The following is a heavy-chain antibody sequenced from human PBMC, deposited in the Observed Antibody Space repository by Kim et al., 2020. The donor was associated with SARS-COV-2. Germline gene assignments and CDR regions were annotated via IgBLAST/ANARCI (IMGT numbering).Heavy chain of an antibody. CDR2: MNPNSGNT. CDR1: GYTFTSYD. V-gene: IGHV1-8*01. CDR3: ARAVWFRELLVRYYFDY. Sequence: ASVKVSCKASGYTFTSYDINWVRQATGQGLEWMGWMNPNSGNTGYAQKFQGRVTMTRNTSISTAYMELSSLRSEDTAMYYCARAVWFRELLVRYYFDYWGQGTLVTVSS. J-gene: IGHJ4*02. D-gene: IGHD3-10*01.